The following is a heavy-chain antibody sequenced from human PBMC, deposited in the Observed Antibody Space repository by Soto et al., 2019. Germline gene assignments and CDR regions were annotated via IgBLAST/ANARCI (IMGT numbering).Heavy chain of an antibody. D-gene: IGHD5-18*01. Sequence: QVQLQESGPGLVKPSQTLSLTCTVSGGSISSGGYYWSWIRQHPGKGLEWIGYIYYSGSTYYNPSLKSRVTISVDTSKNQFSLKLRSVIAAATAVYYCARSGYSYGPNPLLYWGQGTLVTVSS. CDR2: IYYSGST. J-gene: IGHJ4*02. CDR3: ARSGYSYGPNPLLY. V-gene: IGHV4-31*03. CDR1: GGSISSGGYY.